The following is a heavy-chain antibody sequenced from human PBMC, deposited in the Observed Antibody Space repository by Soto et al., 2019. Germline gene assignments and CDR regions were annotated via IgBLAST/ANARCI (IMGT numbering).Heavy chain of an antibody. D-gene: IGHD2-15*01. CDR3: AKRKGYCSGDSCYSDYYYTDV. J-gene: IGHJ6*03. Sequence: PGGSLRLSCAASGFTFINSWMSWVRQAPGKGLEWVGRIKSKTDGGTTDYAAPVKGRFTISRDDSKNTLYLQMNSLKTEDTAVYYCAKRKGYCSGDSCYSDYYYTDVWGKGTTVTVSS. V-gene: IGHV3-15*01. CDR1: GFTFINSW. CDR2: IKSKTDGGTT.